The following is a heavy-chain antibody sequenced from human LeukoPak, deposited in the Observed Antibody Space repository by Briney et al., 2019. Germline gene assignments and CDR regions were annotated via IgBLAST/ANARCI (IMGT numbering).Heavy chain of an antibody. CDR2: IYPGDSDT. D-gene: IGHD4-11*01. Sequence: GESLKISCKGSGYSFTSYWIGWVRQVPGKGLEWMGIIYPGDSDTRYSPSFQGQVTISADKSISTAYLQWSSLKASDTAMYYCARHRAYSNYEVDYWGQGTLVTVSS. V-gene: IGHV5-51*01. J-gene: IGHJ4*02. CDR1: GYSFTSYW. CDR3: ARHRAYSNYEVDY.